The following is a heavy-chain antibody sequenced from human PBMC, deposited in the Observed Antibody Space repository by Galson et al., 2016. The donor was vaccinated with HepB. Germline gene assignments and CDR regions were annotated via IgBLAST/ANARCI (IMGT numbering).Heavy chain of an antibody. J-gene: IGHJ4*02. D-gene: IGHD5/OR15-5a*01. V-gene: IGHV3-21*03. CDR1: GFTFSSYS. CDR2: IFSSGGYI. Sequence: SLRLSCAASGFTFSSYSMNWVRQAPGKGLEWVASIFSSGGYIDYADSVKGRFTVSRDNAKNSLYLQMNSLRAEDTAVYYCARRGLLHLALDYWGQGPLVTVSS. CDR3: ARRGLLHLALDY.